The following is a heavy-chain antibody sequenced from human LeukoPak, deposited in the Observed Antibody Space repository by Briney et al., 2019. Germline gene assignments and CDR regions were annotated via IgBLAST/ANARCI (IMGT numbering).Heavy chain of an antibody. V-gene: IGHV4-34*01. CDR2: INHSGST. J-gene: IGHJ4*02. D-gene: IGHD4-17*01. Sequence: SETLSLTCAVYGGSFSGYYWSWIRQPPGKGLEWIGEINHSGSTNYNPSLKSRVTISVDTSKNQFSLKLSSVTAADTAVYYCARLKATVSIHAYFDSWGQGTLVTVSS. CDR3: ARLKATVSIHAYFDS. CDR1: GGSFSGYY.